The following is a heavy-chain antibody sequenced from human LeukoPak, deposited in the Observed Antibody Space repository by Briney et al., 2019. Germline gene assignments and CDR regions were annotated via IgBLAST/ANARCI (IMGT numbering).Heavy chain of an antibody. J-gene: IGHJ6*02. CDR2: ISSSGSTI. D-gene: IGHD5-12*01. V-gene: IGHV3-11*01. CDR1: GFTFSDYY. Sequence: GGSLRLSCAASGFTFSDYYMSWIRQAPGKGLEWVSYISSSGSTIYYADSVKGRFTISRDNAKNSLYLQMNSLRAEDTAVYYCARGEWLRSPRRASPGYYYYGMDVWGQGTTVTVSS. CDR3: ARGEWLRSPRRASPGYYYYGMDV.